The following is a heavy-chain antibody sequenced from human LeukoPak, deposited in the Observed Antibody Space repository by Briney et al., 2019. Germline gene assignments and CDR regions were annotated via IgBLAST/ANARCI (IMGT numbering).Heavy chain of an antibody. J-gene: IGHJ4*02. D-gene: IGHD6-19*01. CDR3: ARDGGWPSFDY. Sequence: PSETLSLTCTVSGGSISSGGYYWSWIRQHPGKGLEWIGYIYYSGSTYYNPSPKSRVTISVDTSKNQFSLKLSSVTAADTAVYYCARDGGWPSFDYWGQGTLVTVSS. CDR1: GGSISSGGYY. V-gene: IGHV4-31*03. CDR2: IYYSGST.